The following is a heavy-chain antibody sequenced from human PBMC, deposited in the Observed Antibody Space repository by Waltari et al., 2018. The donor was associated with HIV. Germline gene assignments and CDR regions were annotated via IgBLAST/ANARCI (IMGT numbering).Heavy chain of an antibody. D-gene: IGHD3-9*01. Sequence: EVHLLESGGGLVRPGGSLRLSCTASDASLIPSAMSWVRPAPGKGREWVSSISGTGDFTFYADSVKGRLTISRDNSKNTVSLQMKSLRREDSAVYFCAKGVTYDVLTGYSPFDSWGQGTLVTVSS. CDR1: DASLIPSA. V-gene: IGHV3-23*01. CDR2: ISGTGDFT. J-gene: IGHJ4*02. CDR3: AKGVTYDVLTGYSPFDS.